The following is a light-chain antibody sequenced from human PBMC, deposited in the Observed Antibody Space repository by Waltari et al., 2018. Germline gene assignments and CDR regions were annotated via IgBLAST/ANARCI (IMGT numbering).Light chain of an antibody. CDR2: DVS. CDR3: SSYTSSTTGS. Sequence: QSALTQPASVSGSPGQSITISCTGTSSDVGAYNFISWYQQRPGKAPELLVYDVSHRRSGVSTRFAGSKSGNTAALTISGLQAEDEADYYGSSYTSSTTGSFGGGTKLTVL. V-gene: IGLV2-14*01. CDR1: SSDVGAYNF. J-gene: IGLJ2*01.